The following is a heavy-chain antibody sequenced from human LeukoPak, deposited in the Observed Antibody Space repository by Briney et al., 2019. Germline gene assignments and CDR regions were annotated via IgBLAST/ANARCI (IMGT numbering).Heavy chain of an antibody. CDR1: GFIVSNNY. D-gene: IGHD1-1*01. J-gene: IGHJ3*02. Sequence: QPGGSLRLSCAASGFIVSNNYMSWVRQAPGKGLEWVSVIYSGGGTYSADSVKGRFTISRDNSKNTLYFQMNNLRAEDTAVYYCARGIQLTLAAHAFDIWGPGTMVTVSS. CDR3: ARGIQLTLAAHAFDI. V-gene: IGHV3-53*01. CDR2: IYSGGGT.